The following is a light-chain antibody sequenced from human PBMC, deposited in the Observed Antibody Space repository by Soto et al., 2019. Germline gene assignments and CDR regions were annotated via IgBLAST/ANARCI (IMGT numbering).Light chain of an antibody. Sequence: EIVLTQSPGTLSLSPGERATLSCRCSQSVSSSYLAWYQQKPGQAARLLVYDASNRATGIPARFSGSGSGTDFTLTISSLEPEDFAVYYCQQRSSWPWTFGQGTKVDIK. CDR1: QSVSSSY. CDR2: DAS. J-gene: IGKJ1*01. CDR3: QQRSSWPWT. V-gene: IGKV3D-20*02.